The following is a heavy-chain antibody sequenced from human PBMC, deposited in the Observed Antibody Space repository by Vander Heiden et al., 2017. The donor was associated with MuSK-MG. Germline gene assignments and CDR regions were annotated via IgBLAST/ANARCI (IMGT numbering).Heavy chain of an antibody. CDR2: IYYSGST. Sequence: QVQLQESGPGLVKPSETLSLTCTVSGGSVSSGSYYWSWIRQPPGKGLEWIGYIYYSGSTNDNPALKSRVTISVDTSKKKCSLKLRSVTAADTAVYYCASSRNWGEMSYDWGQGTMVTVSS. CDR3: ASSRNWGEMSYD. D-gene: IGHD7-27*01. CDR1: GGSVSSGSYY. J-gene: IGHJ4*02. V-gene: IGHV4-61*01.